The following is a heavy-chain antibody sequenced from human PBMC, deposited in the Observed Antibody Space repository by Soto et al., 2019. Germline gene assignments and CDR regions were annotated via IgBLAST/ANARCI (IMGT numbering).Heavy chain of an antibody. V-gene: IGHV3-48*02. Sequence: GGSLRLSCAASGFTFSSYSMNWVRQAPGKGLEWLSYIGGTSGTTYYAESVKGRFTISRDNAKNSLYLQMDSLSDEDTAVYYCARDMVRGMDVWGQGTTVTVSS. D-gene: IGHD3-10*01. CDR2: IGGTSGTT. CDR3: ARDMVRGMDV. CDR1: GFTFSSYS. J-gene: IGHJ6*02.